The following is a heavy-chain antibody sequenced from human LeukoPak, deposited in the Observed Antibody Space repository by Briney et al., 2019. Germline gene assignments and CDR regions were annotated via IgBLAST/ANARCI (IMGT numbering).Heavy chain of an antibody. CDR1: GFIFSSYG. J-gene: IGHJ4*02. CDR2: ITSGGDKT. V-gene: IGHV3-23*01. CDR3: AKSMYASGSLFAS. D-gene: IGHD3-10*01. Sequence: GGSLRLSCVASGFIFSSYGMGWVRQAPGKGLEWVSGITSGGDKTYYTDSVKGRFTISRDNTKNTLFLQMNSLRVEDTALYFCAKSMYASGSLFASWGQGALVTVSS.